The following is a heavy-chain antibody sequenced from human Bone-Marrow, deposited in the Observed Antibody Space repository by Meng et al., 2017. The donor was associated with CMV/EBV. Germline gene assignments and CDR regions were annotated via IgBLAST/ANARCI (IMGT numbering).Heavy chain of an antibody. D-gene: IGHD5-18*01. V-gene: IGHV3-21*01. CDR3: ARDHESSYGLGYYYYYGMDV. Sequence: GEYLLISCAASGFPFSRYRMNWVRQAPGKGLEWVSSISSSSIYIDYADSMKGRFTISRDNAKNSLYLQMNSLRAEDTAVYYCARDHESSYGLGYYYYYGMDVWGQGTTVTVSS. CDR1: GFPFSRYR. J-gene: IGHJ6*02. CDR2: ISSSSIYI.